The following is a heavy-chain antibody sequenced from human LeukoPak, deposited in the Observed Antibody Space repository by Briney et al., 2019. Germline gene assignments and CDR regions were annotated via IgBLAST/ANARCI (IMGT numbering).Heavy chain of an antibody. Sequence: GGSLRLSCAASGFTVSSNYMSWVRQAPGKGLEWVSVIYSGGSTYYADSVKGRFTISRDNSKNTLYLQMDSLRAEDTAVYYCATSGYSSGWYVPYYYYYGMDVWGQGTTVTVSS. CDR3: ATSGYSSGWYVPYYYYYGMDV. CDR1: GFTVSSNY. J-gene: IGHJ6*02. D-gene: IGHD6-19*01. CDR2: IYSGGST. V-gene: IGHV3-66*01.